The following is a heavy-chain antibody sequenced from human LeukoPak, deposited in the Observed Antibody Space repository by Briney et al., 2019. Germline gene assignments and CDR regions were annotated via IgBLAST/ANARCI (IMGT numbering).Heavy chain of an antibody. V-gene: IGHV3-74*01. CDR1: GFTFSSYW. J-gene: IGHJ4*02. CDR3: ARGADSGYSSDN. CDR2: INSDGRST. D-gene: IGHD3-9*01. Sequence: GGSLRLSCAASGFTFSSYWMHWVRQGPGKGLVWVSRINSDGRSTNYADSVKGRFTISRDNAKNTLYLQMNSLRAEDTAVYYCARGADSGYSSDNWGQGTLVSVSS.